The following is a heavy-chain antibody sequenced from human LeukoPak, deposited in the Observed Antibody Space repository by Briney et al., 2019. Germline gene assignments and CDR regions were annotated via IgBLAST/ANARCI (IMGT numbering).Heavy chain of an antibody. Sequence: GGSLRLSCAASGFTFRSFWMSWVRQAPGKGLEWVANMKLDGSEEYYVDSVKGRFTISSDNAKNSLYLQMNSLRVDDTAVYYCARWARYCSSGSCYSWFDPWGQGTLVTVSS. CDR1: GFTFRSFW. V-gene: IGHV3-7*01. J-gene: IGHJ5*02. D-gene: IGHD2-15*01. CDR2: MKLDGSEE. CDR3: ARWARYCSSGSCYSWFDP.